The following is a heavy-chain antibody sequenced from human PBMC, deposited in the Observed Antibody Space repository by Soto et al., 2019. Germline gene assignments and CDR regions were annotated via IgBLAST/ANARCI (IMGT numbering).Heavy chain of an antibody. Sequence: LSLTCTVSGGSISSSSYYWGWIRQPPGKGLEWIGSIYYSGSTYYNPSLKSRVTISVDTSKNQFSLKLSSVTAADTAVYYCAGPGGFLEWPDLYYYYGMDVWGQGTTVTVSS. D-gene: IGHD3-3*01. CDR2: IYYSGST. V-gene: IGHV4-39*01. CDR1: GGSISSSSYY. CDR3: AGPGGFLEWPDLYYYYGMDV. J-gene: IGHJ6*02.